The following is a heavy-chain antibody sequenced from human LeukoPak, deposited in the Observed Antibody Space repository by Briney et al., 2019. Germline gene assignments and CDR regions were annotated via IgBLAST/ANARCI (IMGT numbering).Heavy chain of an antibody. V-gene: IGHV3-21*01. J-gene: IGHJ4*02. D-gene: IGHD3-22*01. Sequence: GGSLRLSCAASGLTLRSYSMNWVRQAPGKGLEWVSSISSSSSYIYYADSVKGRFTISRDNAKNSLYLQMNSLRAEDTAVYYCARDYYDSSGYYLFDYWGQGTLVTVSS. CDR2: ISSSSSYI. CDR3: ARDYYDSSGYYLFDY. CDR1: GLTLRSYS.